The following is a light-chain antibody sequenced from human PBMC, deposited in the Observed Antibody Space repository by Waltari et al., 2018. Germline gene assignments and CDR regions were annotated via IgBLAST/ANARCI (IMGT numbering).Light chain of an antibody. V-gene: IGLV4-69*01. CDR2: VNSDGSH. Sequence: QLVVTQSPSASAPLGASVKLTCTLSSGHSSNVIAWLQQRPEKGPRYLMKVNSDGSHSKGDEIPGRFSGSSAVAERYLTISSLQSDDEAYYYCETGGHGTWVFGGGTKLTVL. CDR3: ETGGHGTWV. CDR1: SGHSSNV. J-gene: IGLJ3*02.